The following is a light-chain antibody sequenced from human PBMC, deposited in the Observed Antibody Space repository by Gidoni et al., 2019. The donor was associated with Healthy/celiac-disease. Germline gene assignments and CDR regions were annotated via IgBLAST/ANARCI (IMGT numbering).Light chain of an antibody. Sequence: QSVLTQSPSASGTPGPRVTISCSGSSSNIGSNYVYWYQQLQGTAPKLLIYRNHHRPSGVPDRFSGSKSGTSASLAISGLRSEDEADYYCAAWDDSLSGHVVFGGGTKLTVL. V-gene: IGLV1-47*01. CDR2: RNH. CDR3: AAWDDSLSGHVV. CDR1: SSNIGSNY. J-gene: IGLJ2*01.